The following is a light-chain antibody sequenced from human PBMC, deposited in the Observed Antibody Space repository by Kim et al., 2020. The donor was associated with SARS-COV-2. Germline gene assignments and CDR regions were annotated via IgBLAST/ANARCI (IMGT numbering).Light chain of an antibody. J-gene: IGKJ1*01. CDR1: RDIRNR. CDR3: QRYDSGPWT. Sequence: ASVEDIVTISCRASRDIRNRLAGYPQRPGQVPKLLIYAASALNSGVRSRFGGSGSGTDFTSSITSLQREDVATYYCQRYDSGPWTFGPGTKGDIK. CDR2: AAS. V-gene: IGKV1-27*01.